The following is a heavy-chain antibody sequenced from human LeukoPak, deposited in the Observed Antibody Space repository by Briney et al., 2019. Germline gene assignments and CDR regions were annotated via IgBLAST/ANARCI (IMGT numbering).Heavy chain of an antibody. CDR3: ARDSRPRGPRGYSYGDYFDH. D-gene: IGHD5-18*01. J-gene: IGHJ4*02. CDR2: ISYDGSNK. V-gene: IGHV3-30*04. CDR1: GFTFSSYA. Sequence: GGSLRLSCAASGFTFSSYAMHWVRQAPGKGLEWVAVISYDGSNKYYADSVKGRFTISRDNSKNTLYLQMNSLRAEDTAVYYCARDSRPRGPRGYSYGDYFDHWGQGTLVTVSS.